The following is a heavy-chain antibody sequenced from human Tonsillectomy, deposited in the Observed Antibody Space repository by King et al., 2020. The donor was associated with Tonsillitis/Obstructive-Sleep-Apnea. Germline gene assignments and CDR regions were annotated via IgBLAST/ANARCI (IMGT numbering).Heavy chain of an antibody. CDR1: VGSFSGYY. CDR3: ARGWGSKQGIATRNFDY. D-gene: IGHD6-6*01. CDR2: INHSGST. J-gene: IGHJ4*02. V-gene: IGHV4-34*01. Sequence: HVQLQQWGAGLLKPSETLSLTCAVYVGSFSGYYWSWIRRPPGKGLEWIGEINHSGSTNYNPSLKSRVTMSLDTSKNQFSLKLTSVTAADTAVYYCARGWGSKQGIATRNFDYWGQGTLVTVSS.